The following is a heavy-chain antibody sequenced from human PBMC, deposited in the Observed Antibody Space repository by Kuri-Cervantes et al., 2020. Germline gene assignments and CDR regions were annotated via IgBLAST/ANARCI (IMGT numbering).Heavy chain of an antibody. J-gene: IGHJ4*02. Sequence: GGSLRLSCAPSGVTVSSNYMSWVRQAPGEGLEWVLMIYSDGSTYYADSVKGRFTISRDNSKNTLYLQMNSLRAEDTAVYYSARGVWIAAAGYYFDDWGQGTLVTVSS. CDR3: ARGVWIAAAGYYFDD. CDR2: IYSDGST. CDR1: GVTVSSNY. D-gene: IGHD6-13*01. V-gene: IGHV3-53*01.